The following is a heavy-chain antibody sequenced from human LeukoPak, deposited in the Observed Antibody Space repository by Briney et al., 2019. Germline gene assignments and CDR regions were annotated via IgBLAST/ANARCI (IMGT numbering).Heavy chain of an antibody. CDR3: ARPAYCGRGCYYYFDS. V-gene: IGHV1-2*02. D-gene: IGHD2-21*02. CDR2: IKPNSGAT. Sequence: GASVKVSCKASGYTFTDYYTQWVRQAPGQGLEWMGWIKPNSGATNYAQKFQGRVTMTWDTSISTAYMELSRLASDDMAIYYCARPAYCGRGCYYYFDSWGQGTLVTVSS. J-gene: IGHJ4*02. CDR1: GYTFTDYY.